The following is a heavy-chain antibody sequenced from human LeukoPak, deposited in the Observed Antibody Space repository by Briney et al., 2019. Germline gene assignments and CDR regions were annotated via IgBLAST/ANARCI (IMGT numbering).Heavy chain of an antibody. CDR1: GGSFSGYY. J-gene: IGHJ4*02. Sequence: SETLSLTCAVYGGSFSGYYWSWIRQPPGKGLEWIGEINHSGSTNYNPSLKSRVTTSVDTSKNQFSLKLSSVTAADTAVYYCARGQFWRYFDYWGQGTLVTVSS. CDR3: ARGQFWRYFDY. V-gene: IGHV4-34*01. D-gene: IGHD3-3*01. CDR2: INHSGST.